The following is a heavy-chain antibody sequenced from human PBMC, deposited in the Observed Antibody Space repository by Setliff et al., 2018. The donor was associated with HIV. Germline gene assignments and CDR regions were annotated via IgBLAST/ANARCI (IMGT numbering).Heavy chain of an antibody. V-gene: IGHV3-7*03. CDR1: GFTFSSYW. D-gene: IGHD2-15*01. CDR2: IKQDGSEK. J-gene: IGHJ4*02. Sequence: LRLSCAASGFTFSSYWINWVRQAPGKGLEWVANIKQDGSEKYYMDSVKGRFTISRDNAKNSLYLQMNSLRAEDTAVYYCARVMEDCINGNCYVFDYWGQGTLVTVSS. CDR3: ARVMEDCINGNCYVFDY.